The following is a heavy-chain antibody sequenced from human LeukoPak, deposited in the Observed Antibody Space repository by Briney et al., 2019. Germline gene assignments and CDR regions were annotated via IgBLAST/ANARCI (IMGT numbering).Heavy chain of an antibody. CDR3: TFSPTGYYYDTSE. CDR1: GFPFSVAW. Sequence: GGSLRLSCAGSGFPFSVAWMSWVRQAPGKGLECVGLIQSKTDGGTTVYAGSVKGRFTFSRDDSKNTVYLQMNSLKAEDTAVYYCTFSPTGYYYDTSEWGQGTLVTVSS. D-gene: IGHD3-22*01. J-gene: IGHJ4*02. CDR2: IQSKTDGGTT. V-gene: IGHV3-15*01.